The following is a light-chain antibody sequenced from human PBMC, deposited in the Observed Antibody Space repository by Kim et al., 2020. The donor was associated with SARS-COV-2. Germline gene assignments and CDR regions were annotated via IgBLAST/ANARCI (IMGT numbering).Light chain of an antibody. CDR1: QDISND. J-gene: IGKJ5*01. CDR3: QQDNTFPIT. Sequence: DIQMTQSPSSLSASVGDRVTITCRASQDISNDLGWYQQNPGKAPKLLIYGASSLQSGVPSRFSGSGSGTEFTLTVSSLQPEDSATYYCQQDNTFPITFGRGTRLEIK. CDR2: GAS. V-gene: IGKV1-17*01.